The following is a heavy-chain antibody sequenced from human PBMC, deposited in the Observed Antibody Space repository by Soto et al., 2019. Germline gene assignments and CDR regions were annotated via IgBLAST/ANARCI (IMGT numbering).Heavy chain of an antibody. Sequence: PGGSLRLSCAASGFTFSSYAMHWVRQAPGKGLEWVAVISYDGSNKYYADSVKGRFTISRDNSKNTLYLQMNSLRAEDTAVYYFARVDLLYDSSGHYRYWCQRTPVTVSS. CDR1: GFTFSSYA. CDR3: ARVDLLYDSSGHYRY. D-gene: IGHD3-22*01. CDR2: ISYDGSNK. V-gene: IGHV3-30-3*01. J-gene: IGHJ1*01.